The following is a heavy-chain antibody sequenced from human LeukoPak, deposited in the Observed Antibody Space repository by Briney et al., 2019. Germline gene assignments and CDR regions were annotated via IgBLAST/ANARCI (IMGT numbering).Heavy chain of an antibody. CDR1: GFTFSTYG. Sequence: PGRSLRLSCAASGFTFSTYGMHWVRQAPGKGLEWVAVIWYDASNEYYADSVKGRFTISRHNSKNTLYLQMNSLRAEDTAVYYCARGPPACSTNCYGYLDYWGQGTLVTVSS. D-gene: IGHD2-2*01. CDR2: IWYDASNE. J-gene: IGHJ4*02. V-gene: IGHV3-33*01. CDR3: ARGPPACSTNCYGYLDY.